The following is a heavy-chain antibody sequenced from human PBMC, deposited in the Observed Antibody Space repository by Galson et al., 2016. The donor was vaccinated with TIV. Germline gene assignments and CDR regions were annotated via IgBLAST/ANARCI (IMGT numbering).Heavy chain of an antibody. D-gene: IGHD6-6*01. Sequence: SLRLSCAASGFTFSAYAMTWVRQGPGKGLEWVSSMTGPFMGTTGGGTFYAGSVKSRFTISRDNPKSTLYLQINSLSAEDTAVYYCAREGHYSSSSPGYYFDYWGQGTLVTVSS. V-gene: IGHV3-23*01. CDR1: GFTFSAYA. J-gene: IGHJ4*02. CDR3: AREGHYSSSSPGYYFDY. CDR2: MTGPFMGTTGGGT.